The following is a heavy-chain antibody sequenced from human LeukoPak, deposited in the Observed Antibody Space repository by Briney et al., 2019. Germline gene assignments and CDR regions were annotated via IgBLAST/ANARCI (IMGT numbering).Heavy chain of an antibody. J-gene: IGHJ1*01. V-gene: IGHV3-7*01. CDR1: GFTFSSFW. Sequence: GGSLRLSCAASGFTFSSFWMTWVRQAPGKGLEWVANIKPDGTENYYVDSVKGRFTISRDNAKNSLYLQMNGLRAEDTAVYYCAIQKADLITMVRGIIAFWGQGTLVTVSS. CDR3: AIQKADLITMVRGIIAF. CDR2: IKPDGTEN. D-gene: IGHD3-10*01.